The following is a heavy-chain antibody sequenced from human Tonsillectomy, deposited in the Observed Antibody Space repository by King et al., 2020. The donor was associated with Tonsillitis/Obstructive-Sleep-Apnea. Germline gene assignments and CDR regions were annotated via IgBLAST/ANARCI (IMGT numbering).Heavy chain of an antibody. J-gene: IGHJ4*02. D-gene: IGHD2-15*01. CDR1: GFSFSSYG. CDR2: IWYDGTSK. V-gene: IGHV3-33*01. CDR3: ARDCLDVAGSLM. Sequence: VQLVESGGGVVQPGRSLRLSCAASGFSFSSYGMHWVRQAPGKGLEWVAVIWYDGTSKYYADSVRGRFTISRDNSKNTLFLQMNSLRAEDTAVYYCARDCLDVAGSLMWGQGTLVTVSS.